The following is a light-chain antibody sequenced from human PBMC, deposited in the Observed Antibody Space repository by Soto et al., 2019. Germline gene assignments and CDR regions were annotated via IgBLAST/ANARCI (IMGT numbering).Light chain of an antibody. Sequence: DIQMTQSPSTLSGSVGDRVTMTCRASESISSSLAWYQQKPGKAPKFLIYKASTLESEVPSRFSGSGSGTEFTLTISSLQPDDFATYYCQQYHSSPWTFGQGTKVDIK. CDR2: KAS. J-gene: IGKJ1*01. CDR3: QQYHSSPWT. CDR1: ESISSS. V-gene: IGKV1-5*03.